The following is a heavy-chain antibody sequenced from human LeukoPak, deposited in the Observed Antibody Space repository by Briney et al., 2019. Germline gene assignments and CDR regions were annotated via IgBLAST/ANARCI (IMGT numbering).Heavy chain of an antibody. V-gene: IGHV1-69*01. D-gene: IGHD6-19*01. CDR3: ARVGAVAHWFDP. Sequence: ASVKVSCKASGGTFSSYAISWVRQAPGQGLKWMGGIIPIFGTANYAQKFQGRVTITADESTSTAYMELSSLRSEDTAVYYCARVGAVAHWFDPWGQGTLVTVSS. J-gene: IGHJ5*02. CDR1: GGTFSSYA. CDR2: IIPIFGTA.